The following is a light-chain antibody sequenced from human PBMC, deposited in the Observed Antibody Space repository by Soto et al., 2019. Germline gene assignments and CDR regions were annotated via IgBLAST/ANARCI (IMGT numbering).Light chain of an antibody. CDR3: AAWDDSLNGL. CDR1: SSNIGSNP. J-gene: IGLJ2*01. CDR2: NNN. V-gene: IGLV1-44*01. Sequence: QSVLTQSPSASGTPGQRVTISCSGSSSNIGSNPVNWYQQLPGTAPKLLIYNNNQRPSGVPDRFSGSKSGTSASLAISGLQSEDEADYYCAAWDDSLNGLFGGGTKLTVL.